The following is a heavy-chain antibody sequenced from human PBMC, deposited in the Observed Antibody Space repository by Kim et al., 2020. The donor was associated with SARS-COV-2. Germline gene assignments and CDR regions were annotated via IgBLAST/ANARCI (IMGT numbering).Heavy chain of an antibody. J-gene: IGHJ4*02. CDR1: GGSISSSSYY. D-gene: IGHD2-21*02. V-gene: IGHV4-39*01. Sequence: SETLSLTCTVSGGSISSSSYYWGWIRQPPGKGLEWIGSIYYSGSTYYNPSLKSRVTISVDTSKNQFSLKLSSVTAADTAVYYCARHVGDCGGDCWGFDYWGQGTLVTVSS. CDR2: IYYSGST. CDR3: ARHVGDCGGDCWGFDY.